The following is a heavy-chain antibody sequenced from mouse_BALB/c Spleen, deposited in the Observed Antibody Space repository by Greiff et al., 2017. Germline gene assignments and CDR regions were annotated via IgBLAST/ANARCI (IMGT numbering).Heavy chain of an antibody. CDR3: ARKADYSDWFAY. V-gene: IGHV1-69*02. Sequence: QVQLQQPGAELVKPGASVKLSCKASGYTFTSYWMHWVKQRPGQGLEWIGEINPSDCYTNYNQKFKGKATLTVDKSSSTAYMQLSSLTSEDSAVYYCARKADYSDWFAYWGQGTLVTVSA. J-gene: IGHJ3*01. CDR2: INPSDCYT. CDR1: GYTFTSYW. D-gene: IGHD2-4*01.